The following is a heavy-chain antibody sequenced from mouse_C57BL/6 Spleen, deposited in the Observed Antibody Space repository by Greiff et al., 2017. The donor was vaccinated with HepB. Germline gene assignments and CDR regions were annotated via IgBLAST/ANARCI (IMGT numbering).Heavy chain of an antibody. CDR1: GFNIKDYY. Sequence: EVQLQQSGAELVRPGASVKLSCTASGFNIKDYYMHWVKQRPEQGLEWIGRIDPEDGDTEYDPKFQGKATMTADTSSNTAYLQLSSLTSEDTAVYYCTLMVTTSWFAYWGQGTLVTVSA. CDR2: IDPEDGDT. CDR3: TLMVTTSWFAY. J-gene: IGHJ3*01. V-gene: IGHV14-1*01. D-gene: IGHD2-3*01.